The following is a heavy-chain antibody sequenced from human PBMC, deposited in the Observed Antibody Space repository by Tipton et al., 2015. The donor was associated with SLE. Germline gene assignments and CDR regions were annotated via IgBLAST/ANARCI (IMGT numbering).Heavy chain of an antibody. CDR3: ARDGGDPKGPFDY. V-gene: IGHV4-59*01. D-gene: IGHD3-10*01. CDR1: GGSITNYY. Sequence: TLSLTCTVSGGSITNYYWSWIRQPPGKGLECIGYILYSGSTNYNPSLKSRVTISVDNSKNTLYLQMNSLRAEDTAVYYCARDGGDPKGPFDYWGQGTLVTVSS. J-gene: IGHJ4*02. CDR2: ILYSGST.